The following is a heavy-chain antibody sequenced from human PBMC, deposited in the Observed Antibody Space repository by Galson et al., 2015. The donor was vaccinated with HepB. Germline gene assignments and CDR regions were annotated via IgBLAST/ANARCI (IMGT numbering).Heavy chain of an antibody. Sequence: SLRLSCAASGFTFGDYAMSWYRRAPGKGPEWVALIRGKVYGGTTEYAASVKGRFTISRDDSKSIAYLQMDSLKTEDTAVYYCGKERGGYGSATDYWGQGTLVTVSS. V-gene: IGHV3-49*03. CDR3: GKERGGYGSATDY. CDR1: GFTFGDYA. D-gene: IGHD3-10*01. CDR2: IRGKVYGGTT. J-gene: IGHJ4*02.